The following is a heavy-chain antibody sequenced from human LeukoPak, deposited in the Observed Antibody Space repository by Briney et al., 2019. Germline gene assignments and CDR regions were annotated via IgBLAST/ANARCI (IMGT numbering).Heavy chain of an antibody. V-gene: IGHV7-4-1*02. CDR3: ARDKCSGGSCTYDY. D-gene: IGHD2-15*01. J-gene: IGHJ4*02. Sequence: ASVKVSCKASGYTFTSYAMNWVRQAPGQGLEWMGWINTNTGNPTYAQGFTGRFVFSLDTSVSTAYLQISSIKAEDTAVYYCARDKCSGGSCTYDYWGQGTLVTVSS. CDR2: INTNTGNP. CDR1: GYTFTSYA.